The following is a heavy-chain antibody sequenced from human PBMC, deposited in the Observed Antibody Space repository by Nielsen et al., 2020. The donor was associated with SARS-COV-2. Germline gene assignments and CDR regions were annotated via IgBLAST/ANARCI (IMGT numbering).Heavy chain of an antibody. V-gene: IGHV4-59*01. Sequence: SETLSLTCTVSGGSISSYYWSWIRQPPGKGLEWIGYIYYSGSTNYNPSLKSRVTISVDTSKNQFSLKLSSVTAADTAVYYCARGKRYNWNDLPDAFDIWGQGTMVTVSS. D-gene: IGHD1-20*01. CDR1: GGSISSYY. CDR3: ARGKRYNWNDLPDAFDI. CDR2: IYYSGST. J-gene: IGHJ3*02.